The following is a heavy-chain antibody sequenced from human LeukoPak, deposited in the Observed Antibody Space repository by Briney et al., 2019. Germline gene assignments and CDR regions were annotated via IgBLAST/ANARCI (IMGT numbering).Heavy chain of an antibody. CDR3: ARGVSGSWPYYYYYGMDV. CDR1: GGSISSYY. CDR2: IYYSGST. J-gene: IGHJ6*02. Sequence: SETLSLTCAVSGGSISSYYWSWIRQPPGKGLEWIGYIYYSGSTNYNPSLKSRVTISVDTSKNQFSLKLSSVTAADTAVYYCARGVSGSWPYYYYYGMDVWGQGTTVTVSS. D-gene: IGHD6-13*01. V-gene: IGHV4-59*01.